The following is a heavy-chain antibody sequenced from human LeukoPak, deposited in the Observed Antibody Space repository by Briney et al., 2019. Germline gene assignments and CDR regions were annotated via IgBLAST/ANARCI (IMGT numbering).Heavy chain of an antibody. V-gene: IGHV3-23*01. J-gene: IGHJ4*02. D-gene: IGHD1-26*01. CDR3: ARAGGSYQVFDY. CDR2: ISGSGGST. CDR1: GFTFSSYG. Sequence: GGSLRLSCAASGFTFSSYGMSWVRQAPGKGLEWVSTISGSGGSTYYAGSVKGRFTISRDNAKNSLYLQMNSLRAEDTAVYYCARAGGSYQVFDYWGQGTLVTVSS.